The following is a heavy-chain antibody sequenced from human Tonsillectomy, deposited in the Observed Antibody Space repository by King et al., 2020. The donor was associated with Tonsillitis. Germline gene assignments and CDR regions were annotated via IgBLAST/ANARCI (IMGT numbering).Heavy chain of an antibody. CDR2: ITSSSNYL. Sequence: EVQLVESGGGLVKPGGSLRLSCAASGFTFSSYSLHWVRQAPGKGLEWVSSITSSSNYLYYADSMEGRCTISRDNAKNSLYLQMNSLRAEDTAMYYCARVWVVRGVGAYDIWGQGTMVTVSS. CDR3: ARVWVVRGVGAYDI. D-gene: IGHD3-10*01. V-gene: IGHV3-21*01. CDR1: GFTFSSYS. J-gene: IGHJ3*02.